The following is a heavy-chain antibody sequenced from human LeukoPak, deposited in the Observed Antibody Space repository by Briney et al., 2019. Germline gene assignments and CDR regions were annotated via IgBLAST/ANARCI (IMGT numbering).Heavy chain of an antibody. Sequence: SVKVSCKACGGTFSSYAISWVRQAPGQGLEWMGRIIPILGIANYAQKFQGRVTITADKSTSTAYMELSSLRSEDTAVYYCARDVAEYSSSSYWFDPWGQGTLVTVSS. V-gene: IGHV1-69*04. J-gene: IGHJ5*02. CDR2: IIPILGIA. CDR1: GGTFSSYA. D-gene: IGHD6-6*01. CDR3: ARDVAEYSSSSYWFDP.